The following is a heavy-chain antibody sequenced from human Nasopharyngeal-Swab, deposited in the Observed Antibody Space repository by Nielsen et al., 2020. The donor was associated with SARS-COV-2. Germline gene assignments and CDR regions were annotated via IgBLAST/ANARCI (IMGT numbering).Heavy chain of an antibody. CDR1: GCTFTSYA. CDR2: INTNTGNP. J-gene: IGHJ6*03. D-gene: IGHD6-13*01. CDR3: ARGGSSGWYSYYYYYMDV. V-gene: IGHV7-4-1*02. Sequence: SVIVFCKASGCTFTSYAMNWVRQAPGQGLEWMGWINTNTGNPTYAQGFTGRFVFSLDTSVSTAYLQISSLKAEDTAVYYCARGGSSGWYSYYYYYMDVWGKGTTVTVSS.